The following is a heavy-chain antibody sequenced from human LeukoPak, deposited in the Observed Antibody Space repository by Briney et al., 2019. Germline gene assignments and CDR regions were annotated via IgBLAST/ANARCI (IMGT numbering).Heavy chain of an antibody. J-gene: IGHJ4*02. D-gene: IGHD6-19*01. V-gene: IGHV3-23*01. CDR2: ISGSGGST. CDR1: GFTFSSYA. CDR3: AKATAYSSGWYEGAGFDY. Sequence: PGGSLRLSCAASGFTFSSYAMSWVRQAPGKGLEWVSAISGSGGSTYYADSVKGGFTISRDNSKNTLYLQMNSLRAEDTAVYYCAKATAYSSGWYEGAGFDYWGQGTLVTVSS.